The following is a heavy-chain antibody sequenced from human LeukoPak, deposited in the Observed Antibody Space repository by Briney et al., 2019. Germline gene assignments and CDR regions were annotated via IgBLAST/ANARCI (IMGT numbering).Heavy chain of an antibody. V-gene: IGHV1-2*02. CDR1: GYTFTGYY. CDR3: ARGPGYSSRHYYYYGMDV. Sequence: ASVKVSCKASGYTFTGYYMHWVRQAPGQGLEWMGWINPNSGGTNYAQKFQGRVTMTRDTSISTAYMELSRLRSDDTAVYYCARGPGYSSRHYYYYGMDVWGQGTRSPSP. CDR2: INPNSGGT. D-gene: IGHD6-19*01. J-gene: IGHJ6*02.